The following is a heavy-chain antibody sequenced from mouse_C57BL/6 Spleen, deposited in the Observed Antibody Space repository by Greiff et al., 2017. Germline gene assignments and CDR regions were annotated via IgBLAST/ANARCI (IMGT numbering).Heavy chain of an antibody. V-gene: IGHV1-82*01. CDR1: GYAFSSSW. J-gene: IGHJ4*01. Sequence: QVQLQQSGPELVQPGASVKISCKASGYAFSSSWMNWVKQRPGKGLEWIGRIYPGAGDTNYNGKFKGKATLTADKSSSTAYMQLSSLTSEDSAVYFCARGDDGYYVDVMDYWGQGTSVTVSS. CDR3: ARGDDGYYVDVMDY. CDR2: IYPGAGDT. D-gene: IGHD2-3*01.